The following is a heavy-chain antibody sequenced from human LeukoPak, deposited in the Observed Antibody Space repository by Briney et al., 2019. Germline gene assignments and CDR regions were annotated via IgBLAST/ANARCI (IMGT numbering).Heavy chain of an antibody. J-gene: IGHJ5*02. V-gene: IGHV4-61*01. Sequence: KPSETLSLTCTVSGGSVNSGSYYWNWIRQPPGKGLEWIGYNSYSGSANYNPSLKSRVTILLDTSKNQFSLKLSSVTAADTAIYSCARRVSGDYGHWFDPWGQGTLVTVSS. CDR2: NSYSGSA. CDR3: ARRVSGDYGHWFDP. D-gene: IGHD4-17*01. CDR1: GGSVNSGSYY.